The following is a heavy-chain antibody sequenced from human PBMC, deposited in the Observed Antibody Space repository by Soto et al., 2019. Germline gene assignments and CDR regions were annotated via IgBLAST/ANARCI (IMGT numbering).Heavy chain of an antibody. V-gene: IGHV1-18*01. CDR3: ARVSEVTAMDPRFYYGMDV. CDR1: GYTFTSYG. Sequence: QVQLVQSGAEVKKPGASVKVSCKASGYTFTSYGISWVRQAPGQGLEWMGWISAYNGNTNYAQKLQGRVTMTTDTSTSTAYMELRSLRSDDTAVYYCARVSEVTAMDPRFYYGMDVWGQGTTVTVSS. CDR2: ISAYNGNT. J-gene: IGHJ6*02. D-gene: IGHD5-18*01.